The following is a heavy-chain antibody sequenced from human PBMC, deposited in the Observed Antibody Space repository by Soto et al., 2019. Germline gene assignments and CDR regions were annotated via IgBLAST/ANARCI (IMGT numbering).Heavy chain of an antibody. Sequence: QVQLVESGGGVVQPGRSLRLSCAASGFTFSSYGMHWVRQAPGKGLEWVAVISYDGSNKYYADSVKGRFTISRDNSKNTLYLRMNSLRAEDTAVYYCAKGWHWYFDLWGRGTLVTVSS. CDR1: GFTFSSYG. V-gene: IGHV3-30*18. J-gene: IGHJ2*01. CDR2: ISYDGSNK. D-gene: IGHD6-13*01. CDR3: AKGWHWYFDL.